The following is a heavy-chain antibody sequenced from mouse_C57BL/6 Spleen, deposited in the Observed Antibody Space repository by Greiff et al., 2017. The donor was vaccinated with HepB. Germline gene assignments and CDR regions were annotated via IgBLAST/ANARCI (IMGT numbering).Heavy chain of an antibody. CDR3: ASLYDGSTPWFAY. D-gene: IGHD2-3*01. CDR2: IYPGDGDT. Sequence: QVQLKQSGPELVKPGASVKISCKASGYAFSSSWMNWVKQRPGKGLEWIGRIYPGDGDTNYNGKFKGKATLTADKSSSTAYMQLSSLTSEDSAVYFCASLYDGSTPWFAYWGQGTLVTVSA. J-gene: IGHJ3*01. V-gene: IGHV1-82*01. CDR1: GYAFSSSW.